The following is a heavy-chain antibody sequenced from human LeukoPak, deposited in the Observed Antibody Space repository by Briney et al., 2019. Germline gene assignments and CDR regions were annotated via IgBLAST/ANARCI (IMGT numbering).Heavy chain of an antibody. J-gene: IGHJ4*02. D-gene: IGHD5-24*01. V-gene: IGHV3-23*01. CDR1: GFSINNNG. CDR2: MSGVGNT. CDR3: TGHGSNSY. Sequence: PGGSLRLSCAASGFSINNNGLSWFRQAPGKGLEWVSDMSGVGNTYYAESVKGRFTISRDNFKNTFFLQMNSLRAEDTALYYATGHGSNSYWGQGALVAVSS.